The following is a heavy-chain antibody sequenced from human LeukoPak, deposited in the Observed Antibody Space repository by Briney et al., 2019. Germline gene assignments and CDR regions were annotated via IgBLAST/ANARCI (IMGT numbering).Heavy chain of an antibody. J-gene: IGHJ4*02. CDR1: GYSFTNYW. D-gene: IGHD3-22*01. CDR2: IYSGDSDS. V-gene: IGHV5-51*01. Sequence: GESLKISCKGSGYSFTNYWIGWVRQMPGKGLEWMGIIYSGDSDSRYSPSFQGQVSISADKSITTAYLQWSSLKASDTAMYYCASARAVYDTSGDYAYYFDYWGQGTLVTVSS. CDR3: ASARAVYDTSGDYAYYFDY.